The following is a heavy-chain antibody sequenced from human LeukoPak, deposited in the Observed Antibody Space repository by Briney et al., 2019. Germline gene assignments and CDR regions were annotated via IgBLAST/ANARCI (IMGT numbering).Heavy chain of an antibody. CDR2: TNPNSGNT. V-gene: IGHV1-8*01. J-gene: IGHJ5*02. Sequence: ASARVSCKASGYTFTSYDINWVRQATGQWLEWMGWTNPNSGNTGYGQKFQGRVTMTRNTSISTAYMELSSLRSEDTAVYYCARSKRWQLVRPSNWFDPWGQGTLVTVSS. D-gene: IGHD6-6*01. CDR3: ARSKRWQLVRPSNWFDP. CDR1: GYTFTSYD.